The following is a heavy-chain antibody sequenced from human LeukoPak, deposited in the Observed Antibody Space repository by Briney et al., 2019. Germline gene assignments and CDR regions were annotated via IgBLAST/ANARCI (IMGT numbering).Heavy chain of an antibody. Sequence: ASVKVSCKASGYTFTSYGISWVRQAPGQGLEWMGWISAYNGNTNYVQKLQGRVTMTTDTSTSTAYMELRSLRSDDTAVYYCARITRELLAFDYWGQGTLVTVSS. V-gene: IGHV1-18*01. CDR3: ARITRELLAFDY. J-gene: IGHJ4*02. CDR2: ISAYNGNT. CDR1: GYTFTSYG. D-gene: IGHD1-26*01.